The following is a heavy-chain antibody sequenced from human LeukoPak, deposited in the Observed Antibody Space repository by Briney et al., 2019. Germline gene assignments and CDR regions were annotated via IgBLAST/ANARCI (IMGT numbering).Heavy chain of an antibody. J-gene: IGHJ6*02. CDR1: GGSFSGYY. Sequence: PSETLSLTCAVYGGSFSGYYWSWIRQPPGKGLEWIGEINHSGSTNYNPSLKSRVTISVDTSKNQFSLKLSSVTAADTAVYYCAGGALGYYYYGMDVWGQGTTVTVSS. D-gene: IGHD3-10*01. CDR3: AGGALGYYYYGMDV. V-gene: IGHV4-34*01. CDR2: INHSGST.